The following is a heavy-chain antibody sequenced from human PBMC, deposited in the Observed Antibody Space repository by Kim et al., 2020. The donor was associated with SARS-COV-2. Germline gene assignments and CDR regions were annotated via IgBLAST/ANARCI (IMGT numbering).Heavy chain of an antibody. Sequence: SETLSLTCTVSGGSISSYYWSWIRQPPGKGLEWIGYIYYSGSTNYNPYLKSRVTISVDTSKNQFSLKLSSVTAADTAVYYCARCGYSYGFGPEYYYGMDVWGQGTTVTVSS. CDR1: GGSISSYY. CDR3: ARCGYSYGFGPEYYYGMDV. V-gene: IGHV4-59*08. D-gene: IGHD5-18*01. CDR2: IYYSGST. J-gene: IGHJ6*02.